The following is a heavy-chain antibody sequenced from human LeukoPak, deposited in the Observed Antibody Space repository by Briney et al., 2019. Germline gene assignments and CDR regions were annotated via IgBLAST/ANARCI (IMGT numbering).Heavy chain of an antibody. J-gene: IGHJ5*02. Sequence: PSETLSLACAVSAGSISSSNWWSWVRQPPGKGLEWIGEIYHSGSTNYNPSLKSRVTISVDTSKNQFSLKLSSVTAADTAVYYCARRNSITIFGVVIGPRWFDPWGQGTLVTVSS. V-gene: IGHV4-4*02. D-gene: IGHD3-3*01. CDR2: IYHSGST. CDR3: ARRNSITIFGVVIGPRWFDP. CDR1: AGSISSSNW.